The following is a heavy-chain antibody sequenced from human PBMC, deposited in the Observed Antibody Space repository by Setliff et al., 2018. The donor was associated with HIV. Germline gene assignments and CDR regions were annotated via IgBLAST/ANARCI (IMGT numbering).Heavy chain of an antibody. CDR3: ATQITPHYFDY. J-gene: IGHJ4*02. Sequence: RASVKVSCKASGYTFTGYYIHWVRQAPGQGLEWMGIINPSGGSTSYAQKFQGRVTMTRDTSTSTVYMELSSLRSEDTAVYYCATQITPHYFDYWGQGTLVTVSS. CDR2: INPSGGST. V-gene: IGHV1-46*01. CDR1: GYTFTGYY.